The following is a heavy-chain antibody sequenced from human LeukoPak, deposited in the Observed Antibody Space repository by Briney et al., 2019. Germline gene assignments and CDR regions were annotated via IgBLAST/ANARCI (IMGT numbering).Heavy chain of an antibody. V-gene: IGHV1-18*01. CDR3: ARGVRENRSWYTVHFDY. CDR1: GYTFTSYV. J-gene: IGHJ4*02. CDR2: ISIYDGKT. D-gene: IGHD2-2*02. Sequence: ASVKVSCKASGYTFTSYVISWVRQAPGQGLEWMGWISIYDGKTLYAQKFQGRVTMTTDTSTSTAYMELRSQRSDDTAVYYCARGVRENRSWYTVHFDYWGQGTLVTVSS.